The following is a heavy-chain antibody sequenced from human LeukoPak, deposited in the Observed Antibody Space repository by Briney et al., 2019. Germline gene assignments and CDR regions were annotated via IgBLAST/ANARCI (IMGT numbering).Heavy chain of an antibody. CDR1: GYTFTSYD. V-gene: IGHV1-8*01. CDR2: MNPNSGNT. CDR3: ARSHYYYYMDV. Sequence: GASVKVSCKASGYTFTSYDINWVRQATGQGLEWMGWMNPNSGNTGYARKFQGRVTMTRNTSISTAYMELSSLRSEDTAVYYCARSHYYYYMDVWGKGTTDTVSS. J-gene: IGHJ6*03.